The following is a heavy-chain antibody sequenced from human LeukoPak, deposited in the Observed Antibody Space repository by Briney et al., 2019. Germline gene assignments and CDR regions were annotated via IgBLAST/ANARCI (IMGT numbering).Heavy chain of an antibody. CDR1: GGTFSSYA. CDR3: ARREATTEYFDF. J-gene: IGHJ4*02. Sequence: ASVKVSCKASGGTFSSYAISWVRQAPGQGLEWMGGIIPIFGTANYAQKFQGRVTITADESTSTAYMELSSLRSEDTAVYYCARREATTEYFDFWGQGTLVTVSS. CDR2: IIPIFGTA. V-gene: IGHV1-69*13. D-gene: IGHD1-7*01.